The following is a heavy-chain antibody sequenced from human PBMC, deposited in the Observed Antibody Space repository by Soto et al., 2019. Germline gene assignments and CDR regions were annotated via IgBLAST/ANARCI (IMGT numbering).Heavy chain of an antibody. CDR1: GGTFNNYI. CDR2: IIPILRSA. D-gene: IGHD2-8*01. Sequence: SVKVSCKASGGTFNNYILNWVRQAPGQGLEWMGQIIPILRSANYAQKFQGRVTITADESTSTASMELSSVRSEDTAIYYCARELAHCTTTVSYREFAFDIWGQGTKVTVSS. V-gene: IGHV1-69*08. J-gene: IGHJ3*02. CDR3: ARELAHCTTTVSYREFAFDI.